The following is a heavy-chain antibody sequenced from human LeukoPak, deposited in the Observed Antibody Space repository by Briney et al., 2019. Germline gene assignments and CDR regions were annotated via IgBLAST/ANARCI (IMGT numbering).Heavy chain of an antibody. J-gene: IGHJ4*02. CDR2: ISGSGGST. D-gene: IGHD3-9*01. CDR3: AKGLYYLTGYYDY. V-gene: IGHV3-23*01. Sequence: GGSLRLSCAASGFTFSSYAMSWVRQAPGKGLEWASAISGSGGSTYYADSVKGRFTISRDNSKNSLYLQMSSLRAEDTAVYYCAKGLYYLTGYYDYWGQGTLVTVSS. CDR1: GFTFSSYA.